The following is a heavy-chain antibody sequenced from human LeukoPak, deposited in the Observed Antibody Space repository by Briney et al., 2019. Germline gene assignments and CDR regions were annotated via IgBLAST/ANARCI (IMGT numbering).Heavy chain of an antibody. CDR2: INSSGSTK. Sequence: GGSLRLSCAASGFTFSSYSMNWVRQAPGKGLEWVSYINSSGSTKYYADSVKGRFTISRDNAKNSLYLQMNSLRAEDTAVYYCARKTHYYDSGSYSKSYYFDYWGQGTLVTASA. CDR3: ARKTHYYDSGSYSKSYYFDY. J-gene: IGHJ4*02. D-gene: IGHD3-10*01. V-gene: IGHV3-48*01. CDR1: GFTFSSYS.